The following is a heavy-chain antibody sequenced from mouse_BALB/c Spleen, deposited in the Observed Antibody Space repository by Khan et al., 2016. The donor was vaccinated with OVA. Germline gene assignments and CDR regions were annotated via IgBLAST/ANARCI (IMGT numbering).Heavy chain of an antibody. D-gene: IGHD1-1*01. CDR1: GYSITSNYA. Sequence: EVELVESGPGLVKPSQSLSLTCTVNGYSITSNYAWNWIRQFPGNKLECMGYISYSGSTNYTPSLKSRLSITRDTSKNQFFLLLHSVTTEDSATYYCARGNYYGYALDYWGQGTSVTVSS. CDR3: ARGNYYGYALDY. J-gene: IGHJ4*01. V-gene: IGHV3-2*02. CDR2: ISYSGST.